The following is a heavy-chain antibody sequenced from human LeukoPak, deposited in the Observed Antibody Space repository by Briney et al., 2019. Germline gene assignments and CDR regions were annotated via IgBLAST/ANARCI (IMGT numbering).Heavy chain of an antibody. Sequence: GGSLRLSCAASGFTFSSYAMSWVRQAPGKGLEWVSAISGSGGSTYYADSVKGRFTISRDNSKNTLYLQVNSLRAEDTAVCYCAKSDCSGGSCYENYWGQGTLVTVSS. CDR3: AKSDCSGGSCYENY. V-gene: IGHV3-23*01. CDR2: ISGSGGST. CDR1: GFTFSSYA. J-gene: IGHJ4*02. D-gene: IGHD2-15*01.